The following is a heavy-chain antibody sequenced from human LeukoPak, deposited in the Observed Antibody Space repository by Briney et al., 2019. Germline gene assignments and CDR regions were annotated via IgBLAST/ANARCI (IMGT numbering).Heavy chain of an antibody. J-gene: IGHJ4*02. V-gene: IGHV1-69*13. CDR2: IIPIFGTA. CDR3: ARRSMNDSSGYYYFDY. D-gene: IGHD3-22*01. Sequence: ASVKVSCKASGGTFSSYAISWVRQAPGQGLEWMGGIIPIFGTANYAQKFQGRVTITADESTSTAYMELSSLRSEDTAVYYYARRSMNDSSGYYYFDYWGQGTLVTVSS. CDR1: GGTFSSYA.